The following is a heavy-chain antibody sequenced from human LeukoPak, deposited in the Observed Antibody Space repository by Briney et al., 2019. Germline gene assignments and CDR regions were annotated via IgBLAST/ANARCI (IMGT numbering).Heavy chain of an antibody. CDR1: GFTFSSYA. D-gene: IGHD1-26*01. Sequence: PGGSLRLSCAASGFTFSSYAMSWVRQAPGKGLEWVSAISGSGGSTYYADSVKGRFTISRDNSKNTLYLQMNSLRAEDTAVYYCAHLSGSYHSTDAFDIWGQGTMVTVSS. V-gene: IGHV3-23*01. CDR2: ISGSGGST. J-gene: IGHJ3*02. CDR3: AHLSGSYHSTDAFDI.